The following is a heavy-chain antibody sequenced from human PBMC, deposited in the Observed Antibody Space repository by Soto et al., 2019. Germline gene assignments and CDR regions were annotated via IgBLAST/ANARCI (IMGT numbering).Heavy chain of an antibody. D-gene: IGHD3-9*01. V-gene: IGHV3-30*02. CDR2: LWEDGTTE. Sequence: PGGSLRLSCAASGFIFPNYPMHWVRQSPGKGLEWVAVLWEDGTTEYYKDSVKGRFTISRDNSKNTLYLQMNSLRPEDTAVYYCVKVSTFYDILTGYYSTNFFDPWGQGTLVTVSS. CDR3: VKVSTFYDILTGYYSTNFFDP. J-gene: IGHJ5*02. CDR1: GFIFPNYP.